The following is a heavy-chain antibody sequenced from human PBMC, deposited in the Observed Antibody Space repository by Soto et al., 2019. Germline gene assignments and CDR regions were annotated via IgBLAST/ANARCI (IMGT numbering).Heavy chain of an antibody. D-gene: IGHD5-18*01. Sequence: EVQLLESGGGLVQPGGSLRLSCAASGFTFSSYAMSWVRQAPGKGLEWVSAISGSGGSTYYADSVKGRFTISRDNSKNTLYLQMNSLRAEDTAVYYCARLETGYSYGYVGYWGQGTLVTVSS. CDR1: GFTFSSYA. J-gene: IGHJ4*02. CDR3: ARLETGYSYGYVGY. V-gene: IGHV3-23*01. CDR2: ISGSGGST.